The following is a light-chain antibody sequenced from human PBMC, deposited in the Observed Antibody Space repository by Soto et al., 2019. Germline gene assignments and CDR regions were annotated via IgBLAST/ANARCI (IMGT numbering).Light chain of an antibody. V-gene: IGKV3-11*01. Sequence: EIVLTQSPATLSLSPGERATLSCRASQSAGNYLAWYQRKPGQAPRLLIYDASNRATGIPARFSGSGSGTDFTLTISSLEPEDFAVYYCQQGSYWPPLYTFGQGTKLEIK. CDR1: QSAGNY. J-gene: IGKJ2*01. CDR2: DAS. CDR3: QQGSYWPPLYT.